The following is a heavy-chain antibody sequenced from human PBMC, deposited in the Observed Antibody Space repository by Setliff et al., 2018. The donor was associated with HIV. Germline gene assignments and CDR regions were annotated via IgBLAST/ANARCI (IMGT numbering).Heavy chain of an antibody. CDR3: ARVSFSSPTGDAFDI. CDR1: GGSISSSSYY. Sequence: SETLSLTCTVSGGSISSSSYYWGWIRQPPGKGVEWIGSIYYRGGTYYNPSLKSRVTISVDTSKNQFSLKLSSVTAADTAVYYCARVSFSSPTGDAFDIWGQGTMVTVSS. CDR2: IYYRGGT. D-gene: IGHD3-3*01. V-gene: IGHV4-39*07. J-gene: IGHJ3*02.